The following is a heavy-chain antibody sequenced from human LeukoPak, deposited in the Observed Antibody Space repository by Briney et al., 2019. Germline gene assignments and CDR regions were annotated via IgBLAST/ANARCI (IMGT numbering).Heavy chain of an antibody. CDR2: VSGSGAHT. V-gene: IGHV3-23*01. J-gene: IGHJ5*02. CDR3: ARLIRGFTSLP. CDR1: GFTFSSYA. D-gene: IGHD2-8*01. Sequence: GGSLRLSCAASGFTFSSYAMTWVRQAPGKGLQWVSAVSGSGAHTYYADSVKGRFTISRDNAKNSLFLQMSGLRVEDTAVYYCARLIRGFTSLPWGQGTLVSVSS.